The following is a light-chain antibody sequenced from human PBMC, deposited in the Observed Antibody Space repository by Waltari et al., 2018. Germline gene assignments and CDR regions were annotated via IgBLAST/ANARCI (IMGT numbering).Light chain of an antibody. J-gene: IGLJ2*01. CDR1: DIESKS. V-gene: IGLV3-21*04. CDR2: YDN. Sequence: SYVLTQPPSVSVDPGKTARLTCGGDDIESKSVNWYQQKPGQAPVLVMFYDNDRPSEIPARFSGSNSGNTATLTITLVEAGDEADYHCQVWDDVTNSGVFGGGTKLTVL. CDR3: QVWDDVTNSGV.